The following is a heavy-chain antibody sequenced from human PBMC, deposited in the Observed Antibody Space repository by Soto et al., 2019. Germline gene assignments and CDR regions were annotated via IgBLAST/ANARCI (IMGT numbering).Heavy chain of an antibody. CDR2: TYYRSKWSY. Sequence: SQTLALACGISGDSVSSTSAACNFIRQSPSRGLEWLGRTYYRSKWSYGYAVSVKSRITINPDTSKNQFSLQLNSVTPEDTAVYYCARIHSSSSSDMDVWGQGTTVTVSS. CDR1: GDSVSSTSAA. CDR3: ARIHSSSSSDMDV. V-gene: IGHV6-1*01. D-gene: IGHD6-6*01. J-gene: IGHJ6*02.